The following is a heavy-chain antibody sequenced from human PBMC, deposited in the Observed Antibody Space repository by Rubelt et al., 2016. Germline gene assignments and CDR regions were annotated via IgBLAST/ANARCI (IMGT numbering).Heavy chain of an antibody. D-gene: IGHD3-10*01. Sequence: VQLVESGGGLVQPGGSLRLSCSASGFTFSSYAMHWVRQAPGKGLEWVAVISYDGSNKYFADSGKGRFTISRDNSKNTLYLQMNSLRAEDTAVYYCASGYGSGSYYAYYVDYWGQGTLVTVSS. V-gene: IGHV3-30*04. CDR1: GFTFSSYA. CDR3: ASGYGSGSYYAYYVDY. J-gene: IGHJ4*02. CDR2: ISYDGSNK.